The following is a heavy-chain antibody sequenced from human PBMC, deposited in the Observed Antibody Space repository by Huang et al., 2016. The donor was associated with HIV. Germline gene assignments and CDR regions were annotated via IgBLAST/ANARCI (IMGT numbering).Heavy chain of an antibody. J-gene: IGHJ5*02. Sequence: QVQLVQSGAEVKKPGASVKGSCKASGYTFTGYYMHWVRQAPGQGLESRRWINPNNGGTNYAQKFQGRVTMTRDTSISTACMELRRLRSDDTAVYYCARGTGSSWYIGWFDPWGQGTLVTVSS. CDR2: INPNNGGT. V-gene: IGHV1-2*02. CDR1: GYTFTGYY. D-gene: IGHD6-13*01. CDR3: ARGTGSSWYIGWFDP.